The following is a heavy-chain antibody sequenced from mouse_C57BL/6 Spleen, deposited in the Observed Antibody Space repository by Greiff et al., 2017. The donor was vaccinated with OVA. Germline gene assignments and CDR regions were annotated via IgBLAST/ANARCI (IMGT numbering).Heavy chain of an antibody. CDR1: GYTFTSYW. Sequence: VQLQQPGAELVKPGASVKLSCKASGYTFTSYWMHWVKQRPGQGLEWIGMIHPNSGSTNYNEKFKSKATLTVDKSSSTAYMQLSSLTSEDSAVYYCADYYGSSYGDYWGQGTTLTVSS. V-gene: IGHV1-64*01. CDR2: IHPNSGST. J-gene: IGHJ2*01. D-gene: IGHD1-1*01. CDR3: ADYYGSSYGDY.